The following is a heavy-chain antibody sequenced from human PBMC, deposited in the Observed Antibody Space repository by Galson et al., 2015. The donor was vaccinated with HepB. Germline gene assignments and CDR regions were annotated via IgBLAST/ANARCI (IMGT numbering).Heavy chain of an antibody. D-gene: IGHD1-26*01. Sequence: TLSLTCTVSGGSISSSSYYWGWIRQPPGKGLEWIGSIYYSGSTYYNPSLKSRVTISVDTSKNQFSLKLSSVTAADTAVYYCARHWYSGSYYSRSDAFDIWGQGTMVTVSS. J-gene: IGHJ3*02. CDR2: IYYSGST. V-gene: IGHV4-39*01. CDR3: ARHWYSGSYYSRSDAFDI. CDR1: GGSISSSSYY.